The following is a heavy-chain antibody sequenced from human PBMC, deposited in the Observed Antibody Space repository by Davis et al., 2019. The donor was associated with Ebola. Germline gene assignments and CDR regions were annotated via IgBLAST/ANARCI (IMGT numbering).Heavy chain of an antibody. CDR3: ARARGSYFGYHYHMDV. Sequence: PGGSLRLSCAASGFSFSDYYMTWIRQAPGKGLDWVSYISTSMTYTNYADSVKGRFTISRDDAKNSLYLQMNSLRADDTAVYYCARARGSYFGYHYHMDVWGKGTTVTVSS. J-gene: IGHJ6*03. CDR1: GFSFSDYY. CDR2: ISTSMTYT. D-gene: IGHD1-26*01. V-gene: IGHV3-11*06.